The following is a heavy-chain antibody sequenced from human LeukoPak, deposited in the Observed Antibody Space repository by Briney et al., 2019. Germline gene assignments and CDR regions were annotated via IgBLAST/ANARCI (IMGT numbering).Heavy chain of an antibody. Sequence: GGSLRLSCAASGFTFSNYWMSWVRQAPGKGLEWVANIKEDGSREDYVASVRGRFTVSRDNAKNSLYLQMNSLRAEDTAVYYCVSQQLAPPWGQGTLVTVSS. D-gene: IGHD5-24*01. CDR2: IKEDGSRE. J-gene: IGHJ5*02. CDR3: VSQQLAPP. CDR1: GFTFSNYW. V-gene: IGHV3-7*01.